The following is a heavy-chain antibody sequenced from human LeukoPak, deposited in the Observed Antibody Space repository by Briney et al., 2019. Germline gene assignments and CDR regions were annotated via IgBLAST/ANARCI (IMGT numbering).Heavy chain of an antibody. CDR2: IIPIFGIA. Sequence: SVTVSCKASGGTFSSYAISWVRQAPGQGLEWMGRIIPIFGIANYAQKFQGRVTITADKSTSTAYMELSSLRSEDTAVYYCARDSIDYSWGFDPWGQGTLVTVSS. J-gene: IGHJ5*02. CDR1: GGTFSSYA. V-gene: IGHV1-69*04. D-gene: IGHD4-11*01. CDR3: ARDSIDYSWGFDP.